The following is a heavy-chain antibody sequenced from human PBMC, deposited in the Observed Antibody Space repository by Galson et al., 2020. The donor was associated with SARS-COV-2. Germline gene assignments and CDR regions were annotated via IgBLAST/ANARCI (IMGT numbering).Heavy chain of an antibody. V-gene: IGHV3-30*04. J-gene: IGHJ4*02. D-gene: IGHD1-26*01. CDR1: GFTFSSYA. CDR3: ARPESGSYYSPFGY. Sequence: GGSLRLSCAASGFTFSSYAMHWVRQAPGKGLEWVAVISYDGSNKYYADSVKGRFTISRDNSKNTLYLQMNSLRAEDTAVYYCARPESGSYYSPFGYWGQGTLVTVSS. CDR2: ISYDGSNK.